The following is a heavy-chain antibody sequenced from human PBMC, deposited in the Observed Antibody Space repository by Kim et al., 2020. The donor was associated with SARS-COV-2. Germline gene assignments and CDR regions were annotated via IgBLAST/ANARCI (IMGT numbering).Heavy chain of an antibody. CDR2: INHSGST. V-gene: IGHV4-34*01. Sequence: SETLSLTCAVYGGSFSGYYWSWIRQPPGKGLEWIGEINHSGSTNYNPSLKSRVTISVDTSKNQFSLKLSSVTAADTAVYYCARVLVILWFGAGPYYFDYWGQGTLVTVSS. CDR3: ARVLVILWFGAGPYYFDY. D-gene: IGHD3-10*01. J-gene: IGHJ4*02. CDR1: GGSFSGYY.